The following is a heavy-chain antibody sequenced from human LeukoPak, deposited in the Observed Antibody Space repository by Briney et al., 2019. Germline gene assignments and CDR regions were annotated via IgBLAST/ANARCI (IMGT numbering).Heavy chain of an antibody. V-gene: IGHV3-66*02. CDR3: ARDRHDLSHIDY. J-gene: IGHJ4*02. CDR2: IYSGGST. Sequence: GGSLRLSCAASGFTVSSNYMSWVRQAPGKGLEWVSVIYSGGSTYYADSVKGRFTISRDNSKNTLYLQMNSLRAEDTAVYYCARDRHDLSHIDYWGQGTLVTVSS. D-gene: IGHD3-3*01. CDR1: GFTVSSNY.